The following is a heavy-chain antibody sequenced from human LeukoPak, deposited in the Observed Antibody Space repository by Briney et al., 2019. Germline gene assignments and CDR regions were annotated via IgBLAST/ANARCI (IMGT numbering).Heavy chain of an antibody. D-gene: IGHD2-2*01. V-gene: IGHV4-31*03. Sequence: TTSETLSLTCTVSGGSISSGGYYWSWIRQHPGKGLEWIGYIYYSGSTYYNPSLKSRVTISVDTSKNQFSLKLSSVTAADTAVYYCARHARSVALDWFDPWGQGTLVTVSS. CDR3: ARHARSVALDWFDP. CDR1: GGSISSGGYY. CDR2: IYYSGST. J-gene: IGHJ5*02.